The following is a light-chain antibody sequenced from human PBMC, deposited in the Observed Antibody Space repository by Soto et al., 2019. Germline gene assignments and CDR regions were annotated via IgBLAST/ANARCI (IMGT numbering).Light chain of an antibody. CDR2: GAS. CDR3: HQYDSLPLT. J-gene: IGKJ4*01. V-gene: IGKV3-20*01. CDR1: QSVSTNY. Sequence: EIVLAQSPGTPSLSPGERATLSCRASQSVSTNYLAWYQQKRGQPPRLLIYGASIRATGIPDRFSGSGSGTDFTLTISRLEPEDFAVYFCHQYDSLPLTFGGGTKVDIK.